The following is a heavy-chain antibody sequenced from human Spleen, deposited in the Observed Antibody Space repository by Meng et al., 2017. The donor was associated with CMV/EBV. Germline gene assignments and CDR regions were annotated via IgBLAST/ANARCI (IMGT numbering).Heavy chain of an antibody. D-gene: IGHD5-24*01. V-gene: IGHV3-30*02. CDR2: IRDDAKTK. J-gene: IGHJ4*02. Sequence: GESLKISCEGSGFAFSSYGMNWVRQAPGKGLEWVALIRDDAKTKDYADSVKGRFNISRDNSKNTLYLQLHGLRPEDTAVYYCAKADEGHPLDYWGQGTVVTVSS. CDR1: GFAFSSYG. CDR3: AKADEGHPLDY.